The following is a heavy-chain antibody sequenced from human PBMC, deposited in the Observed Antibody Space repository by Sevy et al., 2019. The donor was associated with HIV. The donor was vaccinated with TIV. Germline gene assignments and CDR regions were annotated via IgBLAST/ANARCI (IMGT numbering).Heavy chain of an antibody. CDR1: GFTFSGSA. J-gene: IGHJ3*02. CDR2: IRSKANGYAT. CDR3: TRTTVTNDAFDI. V-gene: IGHV3-73*01. Sequence: GGSLRLSCAASGFTFSGSAMHWVRQASGKGLEWVGRIRSKANGYATAYAASVKGRFTISRDDSKNTAYLQMNSLKTEDTAVYYCTRTTVTNDAFDIWGQGTMVTVSS. D-gene: IGHD4-17*01.